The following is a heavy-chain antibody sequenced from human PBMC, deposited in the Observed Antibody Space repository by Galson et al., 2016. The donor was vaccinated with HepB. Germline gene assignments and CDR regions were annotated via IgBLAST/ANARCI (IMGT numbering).Heavy chain of an antibody. CDR2: IDWDDEK. J-gene: IGHJ3*01. Sequence: PALVKPTQTLTLTCTFSGFSLRTSGMRVSWVRQPPGKALEWLARIDWDDEKFYSPSLRSRLTISKDTSKNQVVLRMTKMDHVDTATYYCALSIGELVNDAYDVWGPGTMVTVSS. D-gene: IGHD3-10*01. V-gene: IGHV2-70*04. CDR3: ALSIGELVNDAYDV. CDR1: GFSLRTSGMR.